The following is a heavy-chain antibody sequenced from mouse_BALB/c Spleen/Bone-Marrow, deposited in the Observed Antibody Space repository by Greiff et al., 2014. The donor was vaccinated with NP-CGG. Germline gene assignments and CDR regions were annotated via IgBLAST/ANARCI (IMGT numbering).Heavy chain of an antibody. D-gene: IGHD3-1*01. CDR1: GFTFSSYT. Sequence: DVQLVESGGGLVQPGGSLKLSCAASGFTFSSYTMSWVRQTPEKRLEWVAYISNGGGSTYYPDTVKGRFTISRDNAKNTLYLQMSSLKSEDTAMYYCARHVGNPYATDYWGQGTSVTVSS. CDR2: ISNGGGST. CDR3: ARHVGNPYATDY. J-gene: IGHJ4*01. V-gene: IGHV5-12-2*01.